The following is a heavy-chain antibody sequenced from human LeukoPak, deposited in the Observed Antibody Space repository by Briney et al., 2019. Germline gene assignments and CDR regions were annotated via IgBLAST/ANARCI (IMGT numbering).Heavy chain of an antibody. CDR2: IGPAGDP. D-gene: IGHD6-13*01. J-gene: IGHJ4*02. CDR1: GFTFSSYD. CDR3: ARRGAAGTLDY. V-gene: IGHV3-13*05. Sequence: PGGSLRLSCAASGFTFSSYDMHWVRQATGQGLEWVSAIGPAGDPYYPGSVKGRFTISRENAKNSLYLQMNSLRAGDTAVYYCARRGAAGTLDYWGQGTLVTVSS.